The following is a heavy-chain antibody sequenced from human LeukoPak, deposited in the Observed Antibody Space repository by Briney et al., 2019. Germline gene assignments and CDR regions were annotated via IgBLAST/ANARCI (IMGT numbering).Heavy chain of an antibody. Sequence: SETLSLTCTVSGGSISSSSTYYWGWIRQPPGKGLEWIGSIYHSGSTYYNPSLKSRATISVDTSKNQFSLKLSSVTAADTAVYYCARVIWGSVHGSGSYKWFDPWGQGTLVTVSS. CDR1: GGSISSSSTYY. D-gene: IGHD3-10*01. CDR3: ARVIWGSVHGSGSYKWFDP. J-gene: IGHJ5*02. CDR2: IYHSGST. V-gene: IGHV4-39*07.